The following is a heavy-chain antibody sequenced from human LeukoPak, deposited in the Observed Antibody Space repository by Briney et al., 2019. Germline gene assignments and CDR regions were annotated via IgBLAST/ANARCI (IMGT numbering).Heavy chain of an antibody. V-gene: IGHV1-69*06. Sequence: GASVKVSCKASGGTFSSYAISWVRQAPGQGLEWMGGIIPIFGTANYAQKFQGRVTITADKSTSTAYMELSSLRSEDTAVYYCARDGSEGDIVVDWGQGTLVTVSS. D-gene: IGHD2-15*01. CDR1: GGTFSSYA. CDR3: ARDGSEGDIVVD. CDR2: IIPIFGTA. J-gene: IGHJ4*02.